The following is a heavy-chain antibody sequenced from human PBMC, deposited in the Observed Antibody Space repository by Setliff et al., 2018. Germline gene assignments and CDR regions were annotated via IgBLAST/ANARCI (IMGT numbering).Heavy chain of an antibody. CDR1: GFTFSRYW. V-gene: IGHV3-7*01. CDR2: RKQDGSEK. CDR3: ARDHVYGSQYYYYYYGMDV. D-gene: IGHD3-10*01. Sequence: GGSLRLSCAASGFTFSRYWMSWVRQAPGKVLEWVANRKQDGSEKYYVDSVKGRFTISRDNAKNSLYLQMNSLRAEDTAVYYCARDHVYGSQYYYYYYGMDVWGQGTTVTVSS. J-gene: IGHJ6*02.